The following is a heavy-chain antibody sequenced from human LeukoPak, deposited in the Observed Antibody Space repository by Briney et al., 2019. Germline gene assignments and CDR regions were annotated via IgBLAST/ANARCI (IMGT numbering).Heavy chain of an antibody. V-gene: IGHV4-39*01. CDR2: IYYSGST. Sequence: PSETLSLTCTVSGGSISSSSYYWGWIRQPPGKGLEWIGSIYYSGSTYYNPSLKSRVTISVDTSKNQFSLKLSSVTAADTAVYYCARCRVGAEIDYWDQGTLVTVSS. CDR1: GGSISSSSYY. J-gene: IGHJ4*02. CDR3: ARCRVGAEIDY. D-gene: IGHD1-26*01.